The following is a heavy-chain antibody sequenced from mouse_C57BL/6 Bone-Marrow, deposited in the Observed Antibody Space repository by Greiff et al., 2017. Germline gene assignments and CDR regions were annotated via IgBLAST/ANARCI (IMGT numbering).Heavy chain of an antibody. CDR2: IEPGCGYT. CDR3: ASYTLYGHYDY. Sequence: QVQLQQSGAELVRPGTSVKMSCKASGYTFTNYWIGWAKQRPGHGLEWIGEIEPGCGYTNYNEKFKGKATLTTAKSSTTAYMQFSSLTSEDSAIYYCASYTLYGHYDYWGQGTTLTVSS. D-gene: IGHD2-1*01. J-gene: IGHJ2*01. CDR1: GYTFTNYW. V-gene: IGHV1-63*01.